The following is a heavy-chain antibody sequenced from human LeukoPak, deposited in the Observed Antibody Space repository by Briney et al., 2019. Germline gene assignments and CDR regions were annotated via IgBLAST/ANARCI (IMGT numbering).Heavy chain of an antibody. CDR1: KFTFSNYG. Sequence: GRSLRLSCTGSKFTFSNYGMQWVRQAPGKGPEWDAVVSAHGTTKYYADSVKGRFTISRDNSRNTMYLQMNSLRAEDTAVYYCAKEFDSGGYGANFDSWGQGTLVTVSS. CDR3: AKEFDSGGYGANFDS. CDR2: VSAHGTTK. J-gene: IGHJ4*02. V-gene: IGHV3-30*18. D-gene: IGHD3-10*01.